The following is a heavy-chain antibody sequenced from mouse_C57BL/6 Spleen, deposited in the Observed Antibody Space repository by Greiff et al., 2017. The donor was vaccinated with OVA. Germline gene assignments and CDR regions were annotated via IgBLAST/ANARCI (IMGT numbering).Heavy chain of an antibody. Sequence: VQLKESVAELVRPGASVKLSCTASGFNIKNTYMHWVKQRPEQGLEWIGRIDPANGNTKYAPKFQGKATITADTSSNTAYLQLSSLTSEDTAIYYCARPGYGSSYNYAMDYWGQGTSVTVSS. CDR3: ARPGYGSSYNYAMDY. V-gene: IGHV14-3*01. J-gene: IGHJ4*01. CDR1: GFNIKNTY. CDR2: IDPANGNT. D-gene: IGHD1-1*01.